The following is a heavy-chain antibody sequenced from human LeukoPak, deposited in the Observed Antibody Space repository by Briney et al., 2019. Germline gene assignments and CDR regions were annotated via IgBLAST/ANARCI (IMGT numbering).Heavy chain of an antibody. Sequence: ASVKVSCKASGYTFTGYYMHWVRQAPGQGLEWMGWINPNSGATNYAQKFQGRVTMTRDTSISTAYMELSRLRSDDTAMYYCARDHGYTGNYLGPIDYWGQGTLVAASS. CDR2: INPNSGAT. D-gene: IGHD1-26*01. J-gene: IGHJ4*02. CDR1: GYTFTGYY. CDR3: ARDHGYTGNYLGPIDY. V-gene: IGHV1-2*02.